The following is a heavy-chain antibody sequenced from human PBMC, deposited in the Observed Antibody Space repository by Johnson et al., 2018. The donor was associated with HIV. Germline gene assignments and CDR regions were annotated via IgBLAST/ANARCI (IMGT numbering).Heavy chain of an antibody. V-gene: IGHV3-30-3*02. CDR2: ISYDGSNK. CDR1: GFTFSSYA. CDR3: AKTPFYAFDI. J-gene: IGHJ3*02. Sequence: QVQLVESGGGVVQPGRSLRLSCAASGFTFSSYAMHWVRQAPGKGLEWVAVISYDGSNKYYADSVKGRFTISRDNSKNTLYLQMNSLRAEDTAVYYCAKTPFYAFDIWGQGTMVTVSS.